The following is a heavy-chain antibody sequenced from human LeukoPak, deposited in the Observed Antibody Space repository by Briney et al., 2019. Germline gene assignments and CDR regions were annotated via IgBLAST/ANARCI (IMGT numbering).Heavy chain of an antibody. V-gene: IGHV3-48*03. CDR2: ISSSGSTI. D-gene: IGHD3-10*02. J-gene: IGHJ6*04. Sequence: GGPLRLSCAASGFTFRSYAMSWVRQAPGKGLEWVSYISSSGSTIYYADSVKGRFTISRDNAKNSLYLQMNSLRAEDTAVYYCAELGITMIGGVWGKGTTVTISS. CDR3: AELGITMIGGV. CDR1: GFTFRSYA.